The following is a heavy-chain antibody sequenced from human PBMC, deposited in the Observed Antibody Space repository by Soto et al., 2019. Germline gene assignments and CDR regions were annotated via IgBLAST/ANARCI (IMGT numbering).Heavy chain of an antibody. D-gene: IGHD5-18*01. J-gene: IGHJ4*02. V-gene: IGHV3-30*18. CDR1: GFTFSSYG. CDR2: ISDDGSNK. CDR3: AKDQGRAAIVDY. Sequence: QVQLVESGGGVVQPGRSLRLSCAASGFTFSSYGMHWVRQAPGKGLEWVAVISDDGSNKYYADSLKGQFTISRDNSKNTLYLQMTSLRAEDTAVYYCAKDQGRAAIVDYWGQGTLVTVSS.